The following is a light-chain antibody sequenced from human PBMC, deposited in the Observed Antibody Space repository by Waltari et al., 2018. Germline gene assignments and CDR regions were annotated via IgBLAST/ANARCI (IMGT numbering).Light chain of an antibody. CDR2: LGS. V-gene: IGKV2-28*01. CDR3: MQSLQTPFT. CDR1: QSLLQSNGHDF. Sequence: EIVMTQSPLYLPVTPGEPASISCRSSQSLLQSNGHDFLDWYLQKPGLSPQLLIYLGSNRAAGVTDRFSGSGSGTDFTLKISSVEAGDVGVYYCMQSLQTPFTFGPGTKVDF. J-gene: IGKJ3*01.